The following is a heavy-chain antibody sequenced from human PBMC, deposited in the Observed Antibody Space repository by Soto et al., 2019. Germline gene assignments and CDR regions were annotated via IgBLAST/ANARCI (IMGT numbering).Heavy chain of an antibody. J-gene: IGHJ2*01. Sequence: QVQLQESGPGLVKPSQTLSLPCTVSGGSISSGGYYWSWIRQHPGKGLEWIGYVFYSGSTYYNPALTNRLTLSVDTSKYQFSLKLSAVTAGDTAVYYCARGLPKRTISPGWYFDLWGRGTLVTVS. CDR2: VFYSGST. V-gene: IGHV4-31*03. CDR3: ARGLPKRTISPGWYFDL. D-gene: IGHD3-9*01. CDR1: GGSISSGGYY.